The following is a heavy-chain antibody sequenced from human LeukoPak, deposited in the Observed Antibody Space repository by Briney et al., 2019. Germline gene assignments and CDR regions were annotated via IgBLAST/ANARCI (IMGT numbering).Heavy chain of an antibody. CDR3: ARDLYYDSSGYPGPNDY. D-gene: IGHD3-22*01. CDR2: ISSSSNYI. J-gene: IGHJ4*02. Sequence: GGSLRLSCAASGFTFTTYAMNWVRQAPGKGLEWVSFISSSSNYIHYADSVKGRFTISRDNAKNSLYLQMNSLRAGDTAVYYCARDLYYDSSGYPGPNDYWGQGTLVTVSS. V-gene: IGHV3-21*01. CDR1: GFTFTTYA.